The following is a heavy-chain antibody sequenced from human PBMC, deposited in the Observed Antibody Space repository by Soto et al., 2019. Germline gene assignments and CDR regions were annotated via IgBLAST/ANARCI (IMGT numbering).Heavy chain of an antibody. J-gene: IGHJ6*02. CDR3: ARLCAPYYNGMDL. CDR2: LNGDGSGT. D-gene: IGHD3-10*01. V-gene: IGHV3-74*01. CDR1: DFIFSSYW. Sequence: EEQLVESGGGSVQPGGSLRLSCVASDFIFSSYWMHWVRQGPGKGLVWVARLNGDGSGTDYADSVKGRFTISRDNAKSTVYLQMNSLRVEDKAKYYGARLCAPYYNGMDLWGQGTTVTVSS.